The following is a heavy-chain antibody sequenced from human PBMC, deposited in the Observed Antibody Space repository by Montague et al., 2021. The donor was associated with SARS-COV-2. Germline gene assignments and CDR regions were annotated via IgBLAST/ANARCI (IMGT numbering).Heavy chain of an antibody. CDR1: GGSFSDSH. V-gene: IGHV4-34*01. CDR2: ISHSGST. D-gene: IGHD3-22*01. Sequence: SETLSLTCAVYGGSFSDSHWSWLRQPPGKGLEWIGEISHSGSTKYNPSLKSRVTISVDTSKNQFSLKLSPLTAADTAVYYCARGQSGITMIVVAILGVEFYFDNWGQGTLVTVSS. J-gene: IGHJ4*02. CDR3: ARGQSGITMIVVAILGVEFYFDN.